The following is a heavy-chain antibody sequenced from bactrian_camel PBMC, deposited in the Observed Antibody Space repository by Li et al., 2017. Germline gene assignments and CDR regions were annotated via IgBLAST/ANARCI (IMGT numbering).Heavy chain of an antibody. J-gene: IGHJ4*01. Sequence: VQLVESGGGSVQPGGSLRLSCAASGFDFSSTAMSWVRQAPGKGLEWVSSIDSDGGDTSYTDSVKGRFTVSLDNNRNTLYLQMNDLKFEDTGMYYCATDTAPKVVDVLKPQRYRYWGQGTQVTVS. CDR1: GFDFSSTA. CDR2: IDSDGGDT. D-gene: IGHD2*01. CDR3: ATDTAPKVVDVLKPQRYRY. V-gene: IGHV3S42*01.